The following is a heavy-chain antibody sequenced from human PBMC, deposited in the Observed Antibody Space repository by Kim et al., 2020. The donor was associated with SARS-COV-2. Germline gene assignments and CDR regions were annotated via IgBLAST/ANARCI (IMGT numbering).Heavy chain of an antibody. CDR3: ARGSYYFDY. J-gene: IGHJ4*02. CDR2: T. Sequence: TKSNPPLRSRVTLSVDPSKNQFSLKLSSVTAADTAVYYCARGSYYFDYWGQGTLVTVSS. V-gene: IGHV4-59*09.